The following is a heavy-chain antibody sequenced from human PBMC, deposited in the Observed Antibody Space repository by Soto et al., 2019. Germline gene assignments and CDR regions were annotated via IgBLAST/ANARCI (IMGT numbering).Heavy chain of an antibody. J-gene: IGHJ4*02. CDR3: ARLLVPAAHFDY. D-gene: IGHD2-2*01. CDR2: IYYSGST. Sequence: QVQLQESGPGLVKPSETLSLTCTVSGGSVSSGSYYWSWIRQPPGKGLEWIGYIYYSGSTNYNPSLKSLVTISVDTSNNQFALKLSSVTAADTAVYYCARLLVPAAHFDYWGQGTLVTVSS. V-gene: IGHV4-61*01. CDR1: GGSVSSGSYY.